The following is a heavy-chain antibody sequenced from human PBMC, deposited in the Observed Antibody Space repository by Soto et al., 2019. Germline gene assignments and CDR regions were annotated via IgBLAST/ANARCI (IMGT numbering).Heavy chain of an antibody. V-gene: IGHV1-69*12. J-gene: IGHJ6*02. D-gene: IGHD5-12*01. CDR1: GGTFSSYA. CDR2: IIPIFGTA. Sequence: QVQLVQSGAEVKTPGSSVKVSCKASGGTFSSYAISWVRQAPGQGLEWMGGIIPIFGTANYAQKFQGMVKFTADETTGTAYMELRSLRSEDTAVYYCASPVAKYYYYGMDVWGQGTTVTVSS. CDR3: ASPVAKYYYYGMDV.